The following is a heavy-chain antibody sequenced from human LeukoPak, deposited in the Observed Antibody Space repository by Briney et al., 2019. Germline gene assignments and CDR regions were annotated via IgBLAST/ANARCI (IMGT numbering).Heavy chain of an antibody. D-gene: IGHD6-19*01. J-gene: IGHJ3*02. CDR1: GFTFSSYA. CDR3: ARVRRTVAGTLDDAFDI. V-gene: IGHV3-23*01. CDR2: ISGSGGST. Sequence: QPGGSLRLSCAASGFTFSSYAMSWVRQAPGKGLEWVSAISGSGGSTYYADSVKGRFTISRDNSKNTLYLQMNSLRAEDTAVYYCARVRRTVAGTLDDAFDIWGQGTMVTVSS.